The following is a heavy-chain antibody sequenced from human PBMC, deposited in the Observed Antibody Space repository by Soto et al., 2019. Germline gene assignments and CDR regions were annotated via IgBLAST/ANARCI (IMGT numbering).Heavy chain of an antibody. J-gene: IGHJ6*02. D-gene: IGHD4-17*01. CDR2: IYYSGST. Sequence: QVQLQESGPGLVKPSQTLSLTCTVSGGSISSGGYYWSWIRQHPGKGLEWIGYIYYSGSTYYNPSLKSRVTISADKSKNQFSLKLSSVTAADTAVYYCARDVTTGPTEGNYYGMDVWGQGTTVTVSS. CDR1: GGSISSGGYY. CDR3: ARDVTTGPTEGNYYGMDV. V-gene: IGHV4-31*03.